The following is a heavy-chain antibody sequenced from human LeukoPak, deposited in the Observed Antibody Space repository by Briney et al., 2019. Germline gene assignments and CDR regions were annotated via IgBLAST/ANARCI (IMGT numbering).Heavy chain of an antibody. D-gene: IGHD3-22*01. CDR2: IYHSGST. J-gene: IGHJ5*02. CDR1: GYSLSSGYY. Sequence: SETLSLTCTVSGYSLSSGYYWGWIRQPPGKGLEWIGSIYHSGSTYYNPSLKSRVTISVDTSKNQFSLKLSSVTAADTAVYYCARDPGSIGFDPWGQGTLVTVSS. CDR3: ARDPGSIGFDP. V-gene: IGHV4-38-2*02.